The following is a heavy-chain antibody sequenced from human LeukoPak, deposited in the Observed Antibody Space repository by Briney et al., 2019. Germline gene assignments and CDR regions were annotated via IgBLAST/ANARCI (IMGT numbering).Heavy chain of an antibody. Sequence: ASVKVSCKXSGYTFTGYYMHWVRQAPGQGLEWMGWINPNSGGTNYAQKFQGRVTMTRDTSISTAYMELSRLRSDDTAVYYCARDSHSSGWYGDWFDPWGQGTLVTVSS. CDR1: GYTFTGYY. CDR3: ARDSHSSGWYGDWFDP. V-gene: IGHV1-2*02. CDR2: INPNSGGT. D-gene: IGHD6-19*01. J-gene: IGHJ5*02.